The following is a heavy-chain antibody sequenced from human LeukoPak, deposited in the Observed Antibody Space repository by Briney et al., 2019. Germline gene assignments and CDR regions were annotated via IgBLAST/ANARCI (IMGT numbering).Heavy chain of an antibody. CDR1: GFTVSSNY. V-gene: IGHV3-66*01. D-gene: IGHD2-15*01. Sequence: GRSLRLSCAASGFTVSSNYLSWVRPAAAKGLEWVSVIYSGCSKYYADSVKGRFSISRDNSKNTLHLQVNSLRVEDTAVYYCARDFCSAGSCYPDNWGQGTLVTVSS. J-gene: IGHJ4*02. CDR3: ARDFCSAGSCYPDN. CDR2: IYSGCSK.